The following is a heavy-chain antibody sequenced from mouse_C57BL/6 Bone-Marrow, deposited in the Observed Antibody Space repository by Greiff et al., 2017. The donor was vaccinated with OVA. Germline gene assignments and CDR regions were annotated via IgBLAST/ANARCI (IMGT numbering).Heavy chain of an antibody. CDR3: ARRGDYDDAMDY. CDR2: ISSGGSYT. V-gene: IGHV5-6*02. Sequence: EVMVVESGGDLVKPGGSLKLSCAASGFTFSSYGMSWVRQTPDKRLEWVATISSGGSYTYYPDSVKGRFTISRDNAKNTLYLQMSSLKSEDTAMYYCARRGDYDDAMDYWGQGTSVTVSS. J-gene: IGHJ4*01. CDR1: GFTFSSYG. D-gene: IGHD2-4*01.